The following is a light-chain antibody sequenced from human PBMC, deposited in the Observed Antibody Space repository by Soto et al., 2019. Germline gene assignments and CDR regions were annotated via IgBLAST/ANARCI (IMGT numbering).Light chain of an antibody. Sequence: DIQLTQSPPSLSASVGDRVTFTCQASQDITTYLNLHQQKPGKAPKLLIFDASSLKTVVPSRFSGSGSGTHFTFVISTLQPEDVAMYYCQQFDNFPITFGQGTRLEIK. CDR3: QQFDNFPIT. J-gene: IGKJ5*01. V-gene: IGKV1-33*01. CDR2: DAS. CDR1: QDITTY.